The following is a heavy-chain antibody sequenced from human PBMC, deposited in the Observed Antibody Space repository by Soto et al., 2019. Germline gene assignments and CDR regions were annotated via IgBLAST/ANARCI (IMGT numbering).Heavy chain of an antibody. Sequence: SGPTLVNPTQTLTLTFTFSGFSLTTIGVGVGWIRQPPGKALEWLALIYWDDAKRYRPSLKSRLAITKDTSKNQVVLTMTNMDPVDTGTYYCAHTGPLCTTGVCYTERHFQYWGQGTVVTVS. CDR2: IYWDDAK. CDR1: GFSLTTIGVG. CDR3: AHTGPLCTTGVCYTERHFQY. J-gene: IGHJ1*01. V-gene: IGHV2-5*02. D-gene: IGHD2-8*01.